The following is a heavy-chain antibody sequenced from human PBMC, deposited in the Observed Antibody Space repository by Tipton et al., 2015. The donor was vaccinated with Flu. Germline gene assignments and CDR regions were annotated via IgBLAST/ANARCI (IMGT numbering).Heavy chain of an antibody. CDR3: ARENGYYYGMDV. Sequence: GSLRLSCAASGFTVSSNYMSWVRQAPGKGLEWVPVIYSGGSTYYADSVKGRFTISRDNSKNTLYLQMNSLRAEDTAVYYCARENGYYYGMDVWGQGTTVTVSS. CDR1: GFTVSSNY. V-gene: IGHV3-53*01. CDR2: IYSGGST. J-gene: IGHJ6*02.